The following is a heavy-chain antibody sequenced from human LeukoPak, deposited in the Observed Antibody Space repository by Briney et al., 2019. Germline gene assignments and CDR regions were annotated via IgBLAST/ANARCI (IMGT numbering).Heavy chain of an antibody. V-gene: IGHV3-30-3*01. CDR2: ILYDGSNN. CDR3: ARATRSSWYGEDDYYSMDV. J-gene: IGHJ6*02. Sequence: GPSQRPSCPASALTFSSYATDSVRQAPGNGLEWRAVILYDGSNNHYAVCVEGRFTISRDNSKNTLYLQMNSLRAEDTAGYYCARATRSSWYGEDDYYSMDVWGQGTTVTVS. D-gene: IGHD3-10*01. CDR1: ALTFSSYA.